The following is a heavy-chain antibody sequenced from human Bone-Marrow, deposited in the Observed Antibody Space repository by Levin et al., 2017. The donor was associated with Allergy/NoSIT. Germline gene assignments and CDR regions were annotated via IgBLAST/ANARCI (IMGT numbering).Heavy chain of an antibody. J-gene: IGHJ4*02. Sequence: PGGSLRLSCAASGFTVSSNYMSWVRQAPGKGLEWVSVIYSGGSTYYADSVKGRFTISRDNSKNTLYLQMNSLRAEDTAVYYCARECCGSGGSCYSGYWGQGTLVTVSS. CDR1: GFTVSSNY. D-gene: IGHD2-15*01. CDR3: ARECCGSGGSCYSGY. CDR2: IYSGGST. V-gene: IGHV3-53*01.